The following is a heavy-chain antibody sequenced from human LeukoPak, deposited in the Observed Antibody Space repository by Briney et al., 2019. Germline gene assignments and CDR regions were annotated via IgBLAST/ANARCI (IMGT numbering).Heavy chain of an antibody. J-gene: IGHJ4*02. CDR3: ARSYYDSSGYSCPDY. D-gene: IGHD3-22*01. Sequence: GGSLRLSCAASGFTFSSYAMSWVRQAPGKGLEWVSSISSSSTYIYHADSVKGRFTISRDNAKNSLYLQMNSLRAEDTAMYYCARSYYDSSGYSCPDYWGQGTLVTVSS. V-gene: IGHV3-21*01. CDR1: GFTFSSYA. CDR2: ISSSSTYI.